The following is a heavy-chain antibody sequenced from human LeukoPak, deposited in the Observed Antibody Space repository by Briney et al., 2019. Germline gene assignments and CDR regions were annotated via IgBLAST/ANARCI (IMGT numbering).Heavy chain of an antibody. D-gene: IGHD3-22*01. CDR3: ARDRYYYASSGYFSY. CDR2: INWNGGST. J-gene: IGHJ4*02. CDR1: GFTFSNAW. Sequence: GGSLRLPCAASGFTFSNAWMSWVRQAPGKGLEWVSGINWNGGSTGYADSVKGRFTISRDNAKNSLYLQMNSLRAEDTALYYCARDRYYYASSGYFSYWGQGTLVTVSS. V-gene: IGHV3-20*04.